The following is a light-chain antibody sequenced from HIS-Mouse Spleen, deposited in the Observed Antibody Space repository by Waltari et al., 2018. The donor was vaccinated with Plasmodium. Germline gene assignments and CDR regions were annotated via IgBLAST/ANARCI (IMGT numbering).Light chain of an antibody. CDR3: YSTDSSGNHRV. V-gene: IGLV3-10*01. J-gene: IGLJ3*02. Sequence: SYELTQPPSVSVSPGQTARITCSADALPKKYAYWYQQKAGQAPVLVIYEDNKPPTGITGRFSGSSTGTMATCTISGAQVEDEAYYYCYSTDSSGNHRVFGGGTKLTVL. CDR2: EDN. CDR1: ALPKKY.